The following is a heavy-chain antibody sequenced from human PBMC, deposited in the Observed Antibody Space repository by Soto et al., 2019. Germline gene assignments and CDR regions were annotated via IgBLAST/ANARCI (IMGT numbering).Heavy chain of an antibody. V-gene: IGHV3-53*01. J-gene: IGHJ6*02. CDR3: ARTRLYDASGYYYYYYGMDV. D-gene: IGHD3-22*01. Sequence: PGGSLRLSCAVCGFMVSDNCMSWVRQAPGKGLEWVSVVYSDGTTYYADSVEGRFTMSRDTSENTLFLQVRSLRVEDTAVYYCARTRLYDASGYYYYYYGMDVWGQGTTVTVSS. CDR2: VYSDGTT. CDR1: GFMVSDNC.